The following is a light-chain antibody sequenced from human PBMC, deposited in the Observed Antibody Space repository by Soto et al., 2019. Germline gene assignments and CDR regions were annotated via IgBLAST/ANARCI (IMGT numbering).Light chain of an antibody. J-gene: IGKJ4*01. V-gene: IGKV3-15*01. Sequence: EIVMTQSPATLSVSPGDRAVLSCRASHSVDSNLAWYQQKPGQSPRLIIYGASPRATGIPARFSGSGSGTEFTLTISSLQSEDFAVYYCQQYNNWPPLTFGGGTKVEIK. CDR3: QQYNNWPPLT. CDR2: GAS. CDR1: HSVDSN.